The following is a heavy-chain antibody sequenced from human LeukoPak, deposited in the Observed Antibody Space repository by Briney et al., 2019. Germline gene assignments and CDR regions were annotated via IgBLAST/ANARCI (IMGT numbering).Heavy chain of an antibody. CDR1: GGSISSSSYY. CDR3: AGYVVVIDY. Sequence: SETLSLTCTVSGGSISSSSYYWGWIRQPPGKGLEWIGSIYYSGSTYYNPSLKSRVTISVDTSKNQFSLKLSSVTAADTAVYYCAGYVVVIDYWGQGTLVTVSS. V-gene: IGHV4-39*01. J-gene: IGHJ4*02. CDR2: IYYSGST. D-gene: IGHD2-21*01.